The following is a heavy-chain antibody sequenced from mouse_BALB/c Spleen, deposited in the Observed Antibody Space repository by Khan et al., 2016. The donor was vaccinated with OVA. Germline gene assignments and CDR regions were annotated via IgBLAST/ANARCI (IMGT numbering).Heavy chain of an antibody. D-gene: IGHD2-3*01. CDR1: GFTFSTYA. CDR3: ARGLDGYHAMDY. J-gene: IGHJ4*01. Sequence: EVELVESGGGLVKPGGSLKLSCSASGFTFSTYAMSWVRQTPEKRLECVATISTGGHYTFYPDSVKGRFTISRDNAKNTLYLQMSSLKSEDTAMYYCARGLDGYHAMDYWGQGTPVTVSA. V-gene: IGHV5-9-3*01. CDR2: ISTGGHYT.